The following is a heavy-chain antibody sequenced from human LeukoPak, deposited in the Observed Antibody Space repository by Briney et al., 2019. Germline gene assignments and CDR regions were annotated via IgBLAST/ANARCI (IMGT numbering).Heavy chain of an antibody. V-gene: IGHV4-39*07. CDR2: IYYSGST. CDR3: ARGVAVAVKVHPIDY. Sequence: PSETLSLTCTVSGGSISSSSYYWGWIRQPPGKGLEWIGSIYYSGSTNYNPSLKSRVTISVDTSKNQFSLKLSSVTAADTAVYYCARGVAVAVKVHPIDYWGQGTLVTVSS. J-gene: IGHJ4*02. CDR1: GGSISSSSYY. D-gene: IGHD6-19*01.